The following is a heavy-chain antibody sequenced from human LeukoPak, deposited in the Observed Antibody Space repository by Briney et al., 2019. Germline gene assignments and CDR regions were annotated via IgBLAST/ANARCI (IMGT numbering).Heavy chain of an antibody. CDR2: IYPGDSDT. CDR3: ARQGSYDDYYYYGMDV. D-gene: IGHD6-6*01. CDR1: GSRFTSYW. Sequence: GESLQISWKGSGSRFTSYWSGGLRQLPGKGLDGMGIIYPGDSDTRYSPSFQGQVTISADKSISTASLQWSSLKASDTAMYYCARQGSYDDYYYYGMDVWGQGTTVTVSS. V-gene: IGHV5-51*01. J-gene: IGHJ6*02.